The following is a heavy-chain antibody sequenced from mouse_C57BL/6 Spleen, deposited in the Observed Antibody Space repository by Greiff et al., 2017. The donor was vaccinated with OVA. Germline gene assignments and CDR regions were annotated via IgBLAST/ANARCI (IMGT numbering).Heavy chain of an antibody. Sequence: EVQRVESGGGLVQPGGSLKLSCAASGFTFSDYYMYWVRQTPEKRLEWVAYISNGGGSTYYPDTVKGRFTISRDNAKNTLYLQMSRLKSEDTAMYYCARQSVGRAGGFDYWGQGTTLTVSS. CDR3: ARQSVGRAGGFDY. J-gene: IGHJ2*01. CDR1: GFTFSDYY. V-gene: IGHV5-12*01. CDR2: ISNGGGST. D-gene: IGHD4-1*01.